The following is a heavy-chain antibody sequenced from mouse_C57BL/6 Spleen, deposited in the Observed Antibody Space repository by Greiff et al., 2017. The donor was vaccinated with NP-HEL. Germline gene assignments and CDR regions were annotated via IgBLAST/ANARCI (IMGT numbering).Heavy chain of an antibody. CDR1: GYAFSSSW. D-gene: IGHD2-3*01. J-gene: IGHJ2*01. Sequence: QVQLQQSGPELVKPGASVKISCKASGYAFSSSWMNWVKQRPGKGLEWIGRIYPGDGDTNYNGKFKGKATLTADKSSSTAYMQLSSLTSEDSAVYFSARDSWLLRGYYFDYWGQGTTLTVSS. V-gene: IGHV1-82*01. CDR2: IYPGDGDT. CDR3: ARDSWLLRGYYFDY.